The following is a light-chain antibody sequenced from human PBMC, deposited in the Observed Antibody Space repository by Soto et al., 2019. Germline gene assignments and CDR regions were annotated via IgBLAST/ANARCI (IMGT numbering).Light chain of an antibody. CDR1: QSVASSY. CDR3: HQYGTSPWT. V-gene: IGKV3-20*01. Sequence: EIVLTQSPGTLSLSPGERATLSCRASQSVASSYLAWYQQKPGQAPRLLIYAASSRDTGIPDRFSGSGSGNDFTLTISRLEPEDFAVYYCHQYGTSPWTFGQGTNVEIK. CDR2: AAS. J-gene: IGKJ1*01.